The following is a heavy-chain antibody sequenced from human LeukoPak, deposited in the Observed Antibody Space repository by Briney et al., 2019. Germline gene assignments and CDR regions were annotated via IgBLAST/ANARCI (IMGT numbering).Heavy chain of an antibody. D-gene: IGHD3-22*01. Sequence: PGGSLRLSCAASGFTFSSYGMHWVRQAPGKGLEWVAVISYDGSNKYYADSVKGRFTISRDNSKNTLYLQMNSLRAEDTAVYYCAKDDSSGYFIYYGMDVWGQGTTVTASS. V-gene: IGHV3-30*18. CDR3: AKDDSSGYFIYYGMDV. CDR2: ISYDGSNK. J-gene: IGHJ6*02. CDR1: GFTFSSYG.